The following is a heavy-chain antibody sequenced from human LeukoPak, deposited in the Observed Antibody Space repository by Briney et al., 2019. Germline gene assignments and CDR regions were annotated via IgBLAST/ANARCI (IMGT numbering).Heavy chain of an antibody. Sequence: GSLRLSCSASGFIFRHYAVNWVRQSPGKGLEWVSGISGSGDSTYYADSVKGRFTVSRDNSKNTLYLQMNSLTAADTAVYFCAKALGDWPTTLDYWGRGTLVTVSS. J-gene: IGHJ4*02. CDR3: AKALGDWPTTLDY. D-gene: IGHD3-16*01. V-gene: IGHV3-23*01. CDR2: ISGSGDST. CDR1: GFIFRHYA.